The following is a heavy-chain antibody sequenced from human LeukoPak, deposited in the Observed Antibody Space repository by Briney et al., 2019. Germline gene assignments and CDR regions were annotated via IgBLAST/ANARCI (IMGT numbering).Heavy chain of an antibody. J-gene: IGHJ3*02. CDR3: ARGGRYSSPWGAFDI. Sequence: GGSLRLSCAASGFTFSSYSMNWVRQAPGKGLEWVSYISSSSTIYYADSVKGRFTISRDNAKNSLYLQMNSLRAEDTAVYYCARGGRYSSPWGAFDIWGQGTMVTVSS. CDR1: GFTFSSYS. D-gene: IGHD6-13*01. CDR2: ISSSSTI. V-gene: IGHV3-48*01.